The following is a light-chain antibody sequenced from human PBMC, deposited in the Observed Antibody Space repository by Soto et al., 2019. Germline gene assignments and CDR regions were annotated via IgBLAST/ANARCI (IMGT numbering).Light chain of an antibody. J-gene: IGKJ1*01. Sequence: DIVMTRPPASRAGSLAGRATITCKSSRGVLSTSTIKNNLAWYQQKPGQPPKLLIYWASTRESGVPDRFSGSGSGTDFTLTISSLQAEDVAVYYCQQYYSTPLTFGQGTKVEIK. V-gene: IGKV4-1*01. CDR3: QQYYSTPLT. CDR2: WAS. CDR1: RGVLSTSTIKNN.